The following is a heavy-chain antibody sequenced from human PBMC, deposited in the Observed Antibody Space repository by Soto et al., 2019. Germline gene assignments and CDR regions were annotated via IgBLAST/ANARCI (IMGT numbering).Heavy chain of an antibody. V-gene: IGHV3-30-3*01. Sequence: QVQLVESGGGVVQPGRSLRLSCAASGFTFSSYAMHWVRQAPGKGLEWVAVISYDGSNKYYADSVKGRFTISRDNSKXXXXXQMNSLXXXXXXXXYCATGHSGXXXXXDYWGQG. CDR1: GFTFSSYA. CDR3: ATGHSGXXXXXDY. D-gene: IGHD1-26*01. CDR2: ISYDGSNK. J-gene: IGHJ4*02.